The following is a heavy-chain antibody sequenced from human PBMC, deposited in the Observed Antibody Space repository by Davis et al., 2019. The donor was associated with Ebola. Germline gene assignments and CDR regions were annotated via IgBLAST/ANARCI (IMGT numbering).Heavy chain of an antibody. Sequence: PGGSLRLSCAASGFTFSSYAMHWVRQAPGKGLEWVAVISYDGSNKYYADSVKGRLTISRDNSKNTLYLQMNSLRAEDTAVYYCAREAYDFWSGYMGWGQGTLVTVSS. V-gene: IGHV3-30-3*01. CDR3: AREAYDFWSGYMG. CDR2: ISYDGSNK. J-gene: IGHJ4*02. D-gene: IGHD3-3*01. CDR1: GFTFSSYA.